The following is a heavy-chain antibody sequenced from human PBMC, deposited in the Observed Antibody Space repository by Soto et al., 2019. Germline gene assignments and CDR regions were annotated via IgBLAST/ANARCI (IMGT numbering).Heavy chain of an antibody. Sequence: ASVKVSCKASGYTFTSYAMHWVRQAPGQRLEWMGWINAGNGNTKYSQKFQGRVTITRDTSASTAYMELSSLRSEDTAVYYCARVTYGDYSLDYWGQGTLVTVSS. V-gene: IGHV1-3*01. D-gene: IGHD4-17*01. CDR3: ARVTYGDYSLDY. J-gene: IGHJ4*02. CDR2: INAGNGNT. CDR1: GYTFTSYA.